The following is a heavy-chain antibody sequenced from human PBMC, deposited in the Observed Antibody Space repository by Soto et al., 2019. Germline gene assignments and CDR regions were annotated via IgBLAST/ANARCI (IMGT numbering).Heavy chain of an antibody. CDR1: GYSISSGYY. D-gene: IGHD3-22*01. J-gene: IGHJ6*02. CDR3: ARLHSSGYYYYYYGMDV. CDR2: IYHSGST. V-gene: IGHV4-38-2*01. Sequence: NPSETRSRTCAVSGYSISSGYYWCFIRQPPGKGLEWIGSIYHSGSTYYNQSLKSRVTISVDTSKNQFSLKLSSVTAADTAVYYCARLHSSGYYYYYYGMDVWGQGTTVTVSS.